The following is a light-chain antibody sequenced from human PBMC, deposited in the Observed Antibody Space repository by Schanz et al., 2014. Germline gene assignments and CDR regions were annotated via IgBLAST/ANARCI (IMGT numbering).Light chain of an antibody. V-gene: IGLV2-11*01. Sequence: QSALTQPRSVSGSPGQSVTISCTGTSSDVGGYDYVSWYQQHPGKAPKFMIYDVSKRPSGVPDRFSGSKSGNTASLTISGLQAEDEADYHCCTYAGSITPYVFGTGTKLTVL. CDR2: DVS. CDR1: SSDVGGYDY. J-gene: IGLJ1*01. CDR3: CTYAGSITPYV.